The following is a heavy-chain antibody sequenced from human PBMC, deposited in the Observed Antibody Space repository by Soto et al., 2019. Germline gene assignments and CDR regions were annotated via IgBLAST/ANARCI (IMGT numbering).Heavy chain of an antibody. CDR2: ISYDGSNK. J-gene: IGHJ6*02. D-gene: IGHD5-18*01. Sequence: QVQLVESGGGVVQPGRSLRLSCAASGFTFSSYGMHWVRQAPGKGLEWVAVISYDGSNKYYADSVKGRFTISRDNSKNTLYLQMNSLRDEDTAVYYCAKGDNSYDYLYYYYGMDVWGQGTTVTVSS. CDR3: AKGDNSYDYLYYYYGMDV. CDR1: GFTFSSYG. V-gene: IGHV3-30*18.